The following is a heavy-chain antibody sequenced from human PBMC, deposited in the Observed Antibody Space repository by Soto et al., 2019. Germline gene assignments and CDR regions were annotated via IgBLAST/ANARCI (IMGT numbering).Heavy chain of an antibody. D-gene: IGHD5-12*01. CDR1: GGTFSNYP. CDR3: ARGNHRWLQLWYFDL. CDR2: IIPIFGTV. V-gene: IGHV1-69*12. J-gene: IGHJ2*01. Sequence: QVQLVQSGAEVKKPGSSVKVSCKASGGTFSNYPISWVRQAPGQGLEWMEGIIPIFGTVNYAQKFQGRVTITADESTSTAYMGLSSLISEDAAVYYCARGNHRWLQLWYFDLWGRGTLVTVSS.